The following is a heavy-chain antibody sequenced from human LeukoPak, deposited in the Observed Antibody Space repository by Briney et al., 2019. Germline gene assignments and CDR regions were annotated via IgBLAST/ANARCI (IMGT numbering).Heavy chain of an antibody. J-gene: IGHJ4*02. CDR1: GYTFTGYY. CDR3: ARAPPFTISVGY. Sequence: ASVKVSCKASGYTFTGYYMHWVRQAPGQGLEWLGWINPNSGGTNYAQKFQGRVTMTRDTSISTAYMELSRLRSDDTAVYYCARAPPFTISVGYWGQGTLVTVSS. CDR2: INPNSGGT. D-gene: IGHD3-3*01. V-gene: IGHV1-2*02.